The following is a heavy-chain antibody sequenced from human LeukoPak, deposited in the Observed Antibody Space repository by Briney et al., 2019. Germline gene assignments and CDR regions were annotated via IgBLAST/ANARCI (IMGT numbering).Heavy chain of an antibody. V-gene: IGHV4-34*01. Sequence: SETLSLTCAVYGGSFSGYYWSWIRQPLGKGLEWIGEINHSGSTNYNPSLKSRVTISVDTSKNQFSLKLSSVTAADTAVYYCASTPTGYSSGWYGFWGQGTLVTVSS. CDR2: INHSGST. D-gene: IGHD6-19*01. CDR3: ASTPTGYSSGWYGF. J-gene: IGHJ4*02. CDR1: GGSFSGYY.